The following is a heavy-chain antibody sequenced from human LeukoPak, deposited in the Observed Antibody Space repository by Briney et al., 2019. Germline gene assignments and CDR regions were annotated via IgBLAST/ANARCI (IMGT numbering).Heavy chain of an antibody. CDR2: ISYDGSNK. Sequence: QPGGSLRLSCAASGSTFSSYAMHWVRQAPGKGLEWVAVISYDGSNKYYADSVKGRFTISRDNSKNTLYLQMNSLRAEDTAVYYCARARYSYGPNHYWGQGTLVTVSS. CDR1: GSTFSSYA. CDR3: ARARYSYGPNHY. D-gene: IGHD5-18*01. J-gene: IGHJ4*02. V-gene: IGHV3-30*14.